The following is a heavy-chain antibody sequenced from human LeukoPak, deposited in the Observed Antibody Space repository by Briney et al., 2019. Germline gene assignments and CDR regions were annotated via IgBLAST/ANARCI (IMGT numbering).Heavy chain of an antibody. D-gene: IGHD2-2*02. Sequence: GGSLRLSCAASGFTFSDYYMNWLRQAPGKGLEWVSYISSSGSTIYYADSVKGRFTISRDNAKNSLYLQMNSLRAEDTAVYYCARRGDIVVVPAAIGGFDPWGQGTLVTVSS. CDR3: ARRGDIVVVPAAIGGFDP. CDR2: ISSSGSTI. CDR1: GFTFSDYY. J-gene: IGHJ5*02. V-gene: IGHV3-11*01.